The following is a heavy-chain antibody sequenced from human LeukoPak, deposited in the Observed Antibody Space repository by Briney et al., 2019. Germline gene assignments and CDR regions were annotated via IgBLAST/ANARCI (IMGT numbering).Heavy chain of an antibody. CDR2: IKQDGSEK. Sequence: PGGSLRLSCAASGFTFSSYWMNWVRQAPGKGLEWVANIKQDGSEKDYVDSVKGRFTISRDNAENSLYLQMNSLRAEDTAVYYCARVSSLAVAGFFDYWGQGILVTVSS. CDR1: GFTFSSYW. D-gene: IGHD6-19*01. CDR3: ARVSSLAVAGFFDY. J-gene: IGHJ4*02. V-gene: IGHV3-7*01.